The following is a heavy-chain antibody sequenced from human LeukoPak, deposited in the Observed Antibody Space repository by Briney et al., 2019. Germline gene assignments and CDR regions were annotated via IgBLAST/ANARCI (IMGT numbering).Heavy chain of an antibody. CDR1: GGSISSSSYY. CDR3: AGLSLRWELPKPYDAFDI. CDR2: IYYSGST. D-gene: IGHD1-26*01. Sequence: KPSETLSLTCTVSGGSISSSSYYWGWIRQPPGKGLEWIGSIYYSGSTYYNPSLKSRVTISVDTSKNQFSLKLSSVTAADTAVYYCAGLSLRWELPKPYDAFDIWGQGTMVTVSS. J-gene: IGHJ3*02. V-gene: IGHV4-39*01.